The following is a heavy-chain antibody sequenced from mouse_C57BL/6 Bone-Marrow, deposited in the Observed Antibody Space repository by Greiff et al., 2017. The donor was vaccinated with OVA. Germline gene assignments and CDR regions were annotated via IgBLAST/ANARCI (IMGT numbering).Heavy chain of an antibody. J-gene: IGHJ4*01. CDR1: GYTFTSYG. V-gene: IGHV1-81*01. D-gene: IGHD1-1*02. CDR2: IYPRSGNT. Sequence: QVHVKQSGAELARPGASVKLSCKASGYTFTSYGISWVKQRTGQGLEWIGEIYPRSGNTYYNEKFKGKATLTADKSSSTAYMALRSLTSEDSAVSVCDRGGSCNYYAMVYWGQGTSVTVTS. CDR3: DRGGSCNYYAMVY.